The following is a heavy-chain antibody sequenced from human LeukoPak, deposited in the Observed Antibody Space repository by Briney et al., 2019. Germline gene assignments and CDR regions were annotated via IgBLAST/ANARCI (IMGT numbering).Heavy chain of an antibody. CDR1: GYTFTGYY. V-gene: IGHV1-2*02. D-gene: IGHD3-22*01. J-gene: IGHJ5*02. Sequence: ASVKVSCKASGYTFTGYYMHWVRQAPGQGLEWMGWINPNSGGTNYAQKFQGRVTMTRDTSISTAYMELSRLRSDDTAVYYCARGRSITKIVVGKNWFGPWGQGTLVTVSS. CDR2: INPNSGGT. CDR3: ARGRSITKIVVGKNWFGP.